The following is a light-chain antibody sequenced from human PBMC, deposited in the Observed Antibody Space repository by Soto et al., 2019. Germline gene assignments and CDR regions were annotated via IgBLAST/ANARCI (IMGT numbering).Light chain of an antibody. CDR2: DAS. V-gene: IGKV1-5*01. CDR1: QSINRW. CDR3: QQFHSFPIT. J-gene: IGKJ5*01. Sequence: DIQMTQSPSTLSASAGDRVTITCRASQSINRWLAWYQQKPGKAPKLLINDASSLESGVPSRFSGSGSGTEFTLTISSLEPDDFATYYCQQFHSFPITLGQGTRLEIK.